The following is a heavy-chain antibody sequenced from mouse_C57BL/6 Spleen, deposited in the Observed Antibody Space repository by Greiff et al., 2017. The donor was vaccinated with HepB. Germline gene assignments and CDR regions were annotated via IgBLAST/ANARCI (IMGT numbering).Heavy chain of an antibody. CDR1: GYAFSSSW. V-gene: IGHV1-82*01. D-gene: IGHD2-2*01. Sequence: QVQLKESGPELVKPGASVKISCKASGYAFSSSWMNWVKQRPGKGLEWIGRIYPGDGDTNYNGKFKGKATLTADKSSSTAYMQLSSLTSEDSAVYFCAREGLWLRPKNFDYWGQGTTLTVSS. CDR3: AREGLWLRPKNFDY. CDR2: IYPGDGDT. J-gene: IGHJ2*01.